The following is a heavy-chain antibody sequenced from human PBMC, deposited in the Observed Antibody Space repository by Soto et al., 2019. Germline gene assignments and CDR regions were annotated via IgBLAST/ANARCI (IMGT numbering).Heavy chain of an antibody. J-gene: IGHJ6*02. V-gene: IGHV1-2*04. D-gene: IGHD3-22*01. CDR2: INPNSGGT. Sequence: ASVKVSCKASGYTFTGYYMHWVRQAPGQGLEWMGWINPNSGGTNYAQKFQGWVTMTRDTSISTAYMELSRLRSDDTAVYYCARGDFDSSGYYRPYYYCGMDVWGQGTTVTVSS. CDR3: ARGDFDSSGYYRPYYYCGMDV. CDR1: GYTFTGYY.